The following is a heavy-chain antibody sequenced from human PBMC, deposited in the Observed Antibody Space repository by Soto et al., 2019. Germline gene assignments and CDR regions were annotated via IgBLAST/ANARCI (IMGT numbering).Heavy chain of an antibody. CDR2: IYYSGST. CDR3: ASVSYFNAFDY. J-gene: IGHJ4*02. Sequence: SETLSLTCTVSGGSISRGNYYWSWIRQPPGKGLEWIGYIYYSGSTYYNPSLKSRVTISVDTSKNQFSLKLSSVTAADTAVYYCASVSYFNAFDYWGQGTLVTVSS. D-gene: IGHD3-9*01. V-gene: IGHV4-30-4*01. CDR1: GGSISRGNYY.